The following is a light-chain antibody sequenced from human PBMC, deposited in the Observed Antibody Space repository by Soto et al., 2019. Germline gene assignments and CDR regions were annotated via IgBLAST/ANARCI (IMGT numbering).Light chain of an antibody. CDR3: GSCARSNSLL. CDR1: SSDVGGYNY. V-gene: IGLV2-14*01. Sequence: QSALTQPASVSGSPGQSITSSCTGTSSDVGGYNYVSWNQQHPGKAPKLMSYAVSNRPSGVSNRFSGSKSGNTDSPTISGREAEDEADYYCGSCARSNSLLFGGGTKLTVL. CDR2: AVS. J-gene: IGLJ2*01.